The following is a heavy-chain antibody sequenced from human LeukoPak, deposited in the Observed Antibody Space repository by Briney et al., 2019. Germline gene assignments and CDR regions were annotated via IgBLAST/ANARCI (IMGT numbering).Heavy chain of an antibody. CDR1: GYTFTGYY. D-gene: IGHD2-2*01. CDR2: INPNSGGT. V-gene: IGHV1-2*04. J-gene: IGHJ5*02. CDR3: ARGQLLSGKLRWFDP. Sequence: ASVKVSCKASGYTFTGYYMHWVRQAPGQGLEWMGWINPNSGGTHYAQKFQGWVTMTRDTSVSTAYMELSRLRSDDTAVYYCARGQLLSGKLRWFDPWGQGTLVTVSS.